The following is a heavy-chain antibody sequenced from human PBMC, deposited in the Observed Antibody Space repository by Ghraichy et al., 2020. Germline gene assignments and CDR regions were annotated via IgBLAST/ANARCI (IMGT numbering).Heavy chain of an antibody. CDR3: ARDTYSGSYYGHYGMDV. Sequence: GGSLRLSCAASGFTFSNYSMNWVRQAPGKGLEWVSSISRSSSYIYYADSEKGRFTISRDNAKNSLYLQMNSLRAEDTAVYYCARDTYSGSYYGHYGMDVWGPGTTVTVSS. V-gene: IGHV3-21*01. J-gene: IGHJ6*02. D-gene: IGHD1-26*01. CDR2: ISRSSSYI. CDR1: GFTFSNYS.